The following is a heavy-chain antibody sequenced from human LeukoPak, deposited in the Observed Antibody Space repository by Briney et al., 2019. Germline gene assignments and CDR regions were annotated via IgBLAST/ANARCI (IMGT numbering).Heavy chain of an antibody. CDR1: GYTFSSYG. V-gene: IGHV1-18*01. CDR3: ARDANGVLGDY. Sequence: ASVKVSCKASGYTFSSYGISWVRQARGQGLEWMGWISVYSGNTNYAQRFQGRVTMTTDTSTSTAYMELRSLRSDDTAMYYCARDANGVLGDYWGQGTLVTVSS. D-gene: IGHD2-8*01. J-gene: IGHJ4*02. CDR2: ISVYSGNT.